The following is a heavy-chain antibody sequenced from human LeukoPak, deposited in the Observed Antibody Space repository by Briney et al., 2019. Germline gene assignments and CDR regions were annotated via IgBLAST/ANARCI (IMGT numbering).Heavy chain of an antibody. D-gene: IGHD5-12*01. CDR2: IYYSGDT. CDR3: ARGKWPGRFDY. J-gene: IGHJ4*02. Sequence: SETLSLTCTVSTGSISNSSYYWGWFRQPPGKGLEWIGSIYYSGDTYSTPSLKSRVAISLDTSKNQFSLKLSSVTAADTAVYYCARGKWPGRFDYWGQGTLVTVSS. CDR1: TGSISNSSYY. V-gene: IGHV4-39*07.